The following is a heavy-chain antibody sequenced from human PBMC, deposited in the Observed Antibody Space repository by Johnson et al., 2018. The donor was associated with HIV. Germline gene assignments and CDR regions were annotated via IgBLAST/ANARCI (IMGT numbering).Heavy chain of an antibody. CDR3: ARAGYSSGWYERAFDI. CDR1: GFTFSSYD. CDR2: IGTAGDT. D-gene: IGHD6-19*01. V-gene: IGHV3-13*01. J-gene: IGHJ3*02. Sequence: VQVVESGGGLVQPGGSLRLSCVASGFTFSSYDMHWVRQATGKGLEWVSGIGTAGDTYYPGSVKGRFTISRDNAKNSLYLQMNRLRAEDTAVYYCARAGYSSGWYERAFDIWGQGTMVTVSS.